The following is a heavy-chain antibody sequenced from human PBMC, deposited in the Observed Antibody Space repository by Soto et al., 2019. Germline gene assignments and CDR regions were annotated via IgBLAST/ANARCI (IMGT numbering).Heavy chain of an antibody. Sequence: SEPLSLTCTVSGGSISSYYGSWIRQPPGKGLEWIGYIYYSGSTYYNPTLKSRLIISVDTSKSQFSLKLSSVTAADTAVYYCVGFWPPPYSDALTDYTDAFDYWGQGTLVTVSS. CDR1: GGSISSYY. CDR2: IYYSGST. V-gene: IGHV4-59*04. J-gene: IGHJ4*02. CDR3: VGFWPPPYSDALTDYTDAFDY. D-gene: IGHD3-9*01.